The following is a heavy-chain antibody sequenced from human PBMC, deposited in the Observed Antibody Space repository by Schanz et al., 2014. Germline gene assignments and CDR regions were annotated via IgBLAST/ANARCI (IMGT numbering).Heavy chain of an antibody. CDR3: GRGFSRSYIDF. Sequence: QVQLVQSGAEVKKPGASVKVSCKASGYTFTTYYMLWVRQAPGQGLEWMGIINPSGGSTRYGQKCQVRITVTADTSTSTVYLELSSLRSDDTAGYYGGRGFSRSYIDFWGQGTLITVSS. D-gene: IGHD6-6*01. V-gene: IGHV1-46*03. J-gene: IGHJ4*02. CDR2: INPSGGST. CDR1: GYTFTTYY.